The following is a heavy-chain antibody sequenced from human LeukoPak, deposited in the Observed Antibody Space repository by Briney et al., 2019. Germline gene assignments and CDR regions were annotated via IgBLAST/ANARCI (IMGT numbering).Heavy chain of an antibody. Sequence: GASVKVSCKASGYTFTGYYMHWVRRAPGQGLEWMGWIIPNSGGTNYAQKFQGRVTMTRDTSISTAYMELSRLRSDDTAVYYCARGGQNFQYYDILTGYYTGYYFDYWGQGTLVTVSS. CDR3: ARGGQNFQYYDILTGYYTGYYFDY. D-gene: IGHD3-9*01. V-gene: IGHV1-2*02. J-gene: IGHJ4*02. CDR2: IIPNSGGT. CDR1: GYTFTGYY.